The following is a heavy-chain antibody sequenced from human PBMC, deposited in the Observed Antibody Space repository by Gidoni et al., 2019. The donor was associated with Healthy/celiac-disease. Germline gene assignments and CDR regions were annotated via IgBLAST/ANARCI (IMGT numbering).Heavy chain of an antibody. V-gene: IGHV3-53*01. J-gene: IGHJ4*02. D-gene: IGHD3-22*01. Sequence: EVHLVESGGGLIQPGGSLRLYCAASGFPVRSNSMSWVLQAPGKGLEWVSVIYSGGSTYYADSVKGRFTISRDNSKNTLYLQMNSLRAEDTAVYYCARVVSRDPPEEYYDSSGYYDAFDYWGQGTLVTVSS. CDR3: ARVVSRDPPEEYYDSSGYYDAFDY. CDR2: IYSGGST. CDR1: GFPVRSNS.